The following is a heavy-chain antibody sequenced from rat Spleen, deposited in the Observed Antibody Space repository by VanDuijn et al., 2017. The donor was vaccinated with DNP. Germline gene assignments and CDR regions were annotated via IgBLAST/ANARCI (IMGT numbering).Heavy chain of an antibody. CDR1: GFSLTSYD. CDR2: MSSGGST. CDR3: TRVYYSAEDWFAY. Sequence: QVQLKESGPGLVQPSQILSLTCTVSGFSLTSYDVHWVRQPTGKGLEWIASMSSGGSTYYNSGLKSRLRISRDTSKSQVFLKMNSLQTEDTAIYFCTRVYYSAEDWFAYWGQGTLVTVSS. J-gene: IGHJ3*01. V-gene: IGHV2S12*01. D-gene: IGHD1-1*01.